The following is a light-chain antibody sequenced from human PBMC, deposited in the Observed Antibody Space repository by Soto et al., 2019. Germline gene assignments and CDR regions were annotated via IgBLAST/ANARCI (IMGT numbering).Light chain of an antibody. Sequence: QSALTQPRSVSGSPGRSVTISCAGTSSDVGTYNYVSWYQQHPGKAPKVMIYDVSERPSGVPARFSGSKSGKTASLTISGLPAADEADYYCCSYSGSGSYVFGTGTKLTVL. CDR2: DVS. CDR1: SSDVGTYNY. CDR3: CSYSGSGSYV. J-gene: IGLJ1*01. V-gene: IGLV2-11*01.